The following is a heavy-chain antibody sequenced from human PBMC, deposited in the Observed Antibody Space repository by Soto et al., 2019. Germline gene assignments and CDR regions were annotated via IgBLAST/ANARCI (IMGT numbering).Heavy chain of an antibody. CDR1: GFTFSSYG. Sequence: GGSLRLSCAASGFTFSSYGMHWVRQAPGKGLEWVAVIWYDGSNKYYADSVKGRFTISRDNSKNTLYLQMNSLRAEDTAVYYCARDAPYYDYVWGSYRYTEGFDYWGQGTLVTVSS. J-gene: IGHJ4*02. V-gene: IGHV3-33*01. CDR2: IWYDGSNK. D-gene: IGHD3-16*02. CDR3: ARDAPYYDYVWGSYRYTEGFDY.